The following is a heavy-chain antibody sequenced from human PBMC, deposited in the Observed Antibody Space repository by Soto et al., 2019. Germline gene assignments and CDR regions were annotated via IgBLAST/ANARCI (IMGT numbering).Heavy chain of an antibody. CDR3: ARGAQGGDDYYYYYGMDV. CDR1: GFTFSSYG. Sequence: GGSLRLSCAASGFTFSSYGMHWVRQAPGKGLEWVAVIWYDGSNKYYADSVKGRFTISRDNSKNTLYLQMNSLRAEDTAVYYCARGAQGGDDYYYYYGMDVWGQGTTVTVSS. D-gene: IGHD2-21*01. CDR2: IWYDGSNK. J-gene: IGHJ6*02. V-gene: IGHV3-33*01.